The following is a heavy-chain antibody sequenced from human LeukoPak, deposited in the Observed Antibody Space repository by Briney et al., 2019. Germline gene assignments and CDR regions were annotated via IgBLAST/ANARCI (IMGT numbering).Heavy chain of an antibody. CDR1: GFTFSSYA. J-gene: IGHJ4*02. Sequence: GGSLRLSCAASGFTFSSYAMSWVRQAPGKGLEWVCTVTNSGGSTYHADSVKGRFTISRDNSKNTLSLQMNSLRAEDMAVYYCAKHDYGDFTPSPFPIWGQGTLVTVSS. CDR3: AKHDYGDFTPSPFPI. V-gene: IGHV3-23*01. CDR2: VTNSGGST. D-gene: IGHD4-17*01.